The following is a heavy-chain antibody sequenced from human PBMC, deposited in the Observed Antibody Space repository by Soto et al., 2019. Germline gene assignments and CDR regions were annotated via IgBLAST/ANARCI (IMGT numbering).Heavy chain of an antibody. CDR3: ARGWTVTTSYYYYGMDV. CDR1: GGSFSGYY. Sequence: PSETLSLTCAVYGGSFSGYYWSWIRQPPGKGLEWIGEINHSGSTNYNPSRKSRVTISVDTSKNQFSLKLSSVTAADTAVYYCARGWTVTTSYYYYGMDVWGQGTTVTVSS. J-gene: IGHJ6*02. V-gene: IGHV4-34*01. D-gene: IGHD4-17*01. CDR2: INHSGST.